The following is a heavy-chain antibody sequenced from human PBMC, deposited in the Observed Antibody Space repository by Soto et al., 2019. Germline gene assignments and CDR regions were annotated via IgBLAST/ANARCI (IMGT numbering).Heavy chain of an antibody. Sequence: QVQLQQWGAGLLKPSETLSLTCAVYGGSFSGYYWSWIRQPPGKGLEWIGEINHSGSTNYNPSLKSRLTISVDTSTNQFSLKLSSVTAADTAVYYCARELDSSGYYLGWVYWGPGTLVTVSS. J-gene: IGHJ4*02. CDR1: GGSFSGYY. CDR3: ARELDSSGYYLGWVY. V-gene: IGHV4-34*01. CDR2: INHSGST. D-gene: IGHD3-22*01.